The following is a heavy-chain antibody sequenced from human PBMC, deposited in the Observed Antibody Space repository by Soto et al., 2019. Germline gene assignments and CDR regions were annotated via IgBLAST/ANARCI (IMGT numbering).Heavy chain of an antibody. Sequence: SETLSLTCAVYGGSFSGYYWSWIRQPPGKGLEWIGEINHSGSTNYNPSLKSRVTISVDTSKNQFSLKLSSVTAADTAAYYCARGRGALRGVYDVWGQGTTVTVSS. CDR3: ARGRGALRGVYDV. V-gene: IGHV4-34*01. D-gene: IGHD3-10*01. CDR2: INHSGST. J-gene: IGHJ6*02. CDR1: GGSFSGYY.